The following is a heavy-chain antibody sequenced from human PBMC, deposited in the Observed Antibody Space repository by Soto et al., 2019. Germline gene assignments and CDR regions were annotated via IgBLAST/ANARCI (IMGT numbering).Heavy chain of an antibody. CDR2: INPNSGGT. CDR1: GYTFTGYY. Sequence: ASVKVSCKASGYTFTGYYMHWVRQAPGQGLEWMGWINPNSGGTNYAQKFQGWVTMTRDTSISTAYMELSRLRSDDTAVYYCARMRTSSSSPYYYYYGMDVWGQGTRSPSP. CDR3: ARMRTSSSSPYYYYYGMDV. D-gene: IGHD6-13*01. J-gene: IGHJ6*02. V-gene: IGHV1-2*04.